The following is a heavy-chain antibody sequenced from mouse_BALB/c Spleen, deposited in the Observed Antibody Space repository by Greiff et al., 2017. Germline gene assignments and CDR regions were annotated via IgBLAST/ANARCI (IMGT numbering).Heavy chain of an antibody. CDR1: GYTFSSYW. CDR2: ILPGSGST. Sequence: QVTLKVSGAELMKPGASVKISCKATGYTFSSYWIEWVKQRPGHGLEWIGEILPGSGSTNYNEKFKGKATFTADTSSNTAYMQLSSLTSEDSAVYYCARRAYGNYDFDYWGQGTTLTVSS. CDR3: ARRAYGNYDFDY. J-gene: IGHJ2*01. V-gene: IGHV1-9*01. D-gene: IGHD2-10*02.